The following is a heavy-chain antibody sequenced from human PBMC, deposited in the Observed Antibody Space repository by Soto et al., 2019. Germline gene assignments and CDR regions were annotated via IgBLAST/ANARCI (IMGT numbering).Heavy chain of an antibody. CDR1: GGSISSYY. CDR2: IYYNGST. Sequence: SETLSLTCTVSGGSISSYYWSWIRQPPRKGLEWIGTIYYNGSTNYNPSLKSRVTLSVDTSKNQFSLKLTSVTASDTALYYCARQRVIPGTPTNWFDPWGQGTLVTVSS. V-gene: IGHV4-59*08. J-gene: IGHJ5*02. CDR3: ARQRVIPGTPTNWFDP. D-gene: IGHD2-15*01.